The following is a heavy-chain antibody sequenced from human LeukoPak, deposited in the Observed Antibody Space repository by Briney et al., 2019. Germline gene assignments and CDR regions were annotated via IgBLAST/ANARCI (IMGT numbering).Heavy chain of an antibody. CDR3: ARRYNWNYAIDY. CDR1: GFTFDDYA. CDR2: IHWNDGST. D-gene: IGHD1-7*01. J-gene: IGHJ4*02. V-gene: IGHV3-20*04. Sequence: GRSLRLSCAASGFTFDDYAMHWVRQAPGKGLEWVSGIHWNDGSTSYADSVKGRFTISRDNAKNSLFLQMNSLRAEDTALYYCARRYNWNYAIDYWGQGTLVTVSS.